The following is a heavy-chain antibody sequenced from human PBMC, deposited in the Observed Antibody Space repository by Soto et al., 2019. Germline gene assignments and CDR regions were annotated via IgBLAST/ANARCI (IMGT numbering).Heavy chain of an antibody. CDR1: GFTFSSYE. J-gene: IGHJ4*02. V-gene: IGHV3-48*03. CDR3: ARVPIRWSRGATDY. D-gene: IGHD4-17*01. Sequence: PGGSLRLSCAASGFTFSSYEMNWVRQAPGKGLEWVSYISSSGSTIYYADSVKGRFTISRDNAKNSLYLQMNSLRAEDTAVYYCARVPIRWSRGATDYWGQGTLVTVSS. CDR2: ISSSGSTI.